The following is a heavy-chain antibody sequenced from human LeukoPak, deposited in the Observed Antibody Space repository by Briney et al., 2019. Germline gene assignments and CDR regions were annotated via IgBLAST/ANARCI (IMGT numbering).Heavy chain of an antibody. CDR1: EFNLSRYR. CDR2: ISSSSDIL. J-gene: IGHJ4*02. CDR3: ARDRLIAARFGELSN. Sequence: GGALRLSWAASEFNLSRYRMNGVRKAPGKGVEGVSFISSSSDILFYAASVKGRFTVSRDNAKTSLYLQMTSLRAEDTAVYYCARDRLIAARFGELSNWGRGTLVTVSS. D-gene: IGHD3-10*01. V-gene: IGHV3-48*04.